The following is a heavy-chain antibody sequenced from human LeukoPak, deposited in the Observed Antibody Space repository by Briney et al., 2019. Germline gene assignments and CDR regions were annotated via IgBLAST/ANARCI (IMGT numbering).Heavy chain of an antibody. CDR3: ARQVPSKQLRSFDY. J-gene: IGHJ4*02. Sequence: GESLKISCKGSGYSFTSYCVGWVRQMPGKGLEWMGIIYPGDSDTRYSPSFQGQVTISADKSISTAYLQWSSLKASDTAMYYCARQVPSKQLRSFDYWGQGTLVTVSS. V-gene: IGHV5-51*01. CDR2: IYPGDSDT. D-gene: IGHD3-16*01. CDR1: GYSFTSYC.